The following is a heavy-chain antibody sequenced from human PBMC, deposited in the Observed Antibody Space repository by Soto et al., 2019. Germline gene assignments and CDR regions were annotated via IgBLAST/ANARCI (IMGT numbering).Heavy chain of an antibody. Sequence: SVKVSCKASGGTFSSYASSWVRQAPGQGLEWMGGIIPIFGTANYAQKFQGRVTITADESTSTAYMELSSLRSEDTAVYYCASEYSNSYYYYGMDVWGQGTTVTVSS. V-gene: IGHV1-69*13. CDR1: GGTFSSYA. D-gene: IGHD6-6*01. CDR3: ASEYSNSYYYYGMDV. J-gene: IGHJ6*02. CDR2: IIPIFGTA.